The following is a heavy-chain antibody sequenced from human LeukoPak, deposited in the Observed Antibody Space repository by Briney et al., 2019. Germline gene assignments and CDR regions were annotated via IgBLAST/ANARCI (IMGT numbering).Heavy chain of an antibody. V-gene: IGHV4-59*01. J-gene: IGHJ4*02. CDR1: GGSMSSYY. CDR2: IYYSGTT. Sequence: SSETLSLTCTVSGGSMSSYYWSWIRQPPGKGLEWIGYIYYSGTTNYNPSLKSRVTISVDTSKNQFSLKLRSVTAADTAVYYCARGVYIAAAQYSYWGQGTLVTVSS. CDR3: ARGVYIAAAQYSY. D-gene: IGHD6-13*01.